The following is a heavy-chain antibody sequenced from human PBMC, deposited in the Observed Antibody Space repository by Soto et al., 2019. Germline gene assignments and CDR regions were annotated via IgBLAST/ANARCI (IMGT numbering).Heavy chain of an antibody. CDR1: GGTFSSSR. V-gene: IGHV1-69*01. CDR2: IVPIYRTA. J-gene: IGHJ4*02. D-gene: IGHD6-13*01. CDR3: ARDSGAKLSSS. Sequence: QVRLVQSGAEVREPGSSVKVSCKASGGTFSSSRFNWVRQSRGQGLEWLGGIVPIYRTADYAQKFQGRVTITADESTRTVYMELSSLKSQDTARYYCARDSGAKLSSSWGQGTLVTVSS.